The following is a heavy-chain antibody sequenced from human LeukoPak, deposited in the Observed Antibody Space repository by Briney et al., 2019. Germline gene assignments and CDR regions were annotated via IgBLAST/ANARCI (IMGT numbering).Heavy chain of an antibody. Sequence: GGSLRLSCAASGFTFSSYSMNWVRQAPGKGLEWVSSIGSSSSYIYYADSVKGRFTISRDNAKNSLYLQMNSLRAEDTAVYYCARDEYSSGWYFIDYWGQGTLVTVSS. D-gene: IGHD6-19*01. CDR2: IGSSSSYI. CDR1: GFTFSSYS. V-gene: IGHV3-21*01. CDR3: ARDEYSSGWYFIDY. J-gene: IGHJ4*02.